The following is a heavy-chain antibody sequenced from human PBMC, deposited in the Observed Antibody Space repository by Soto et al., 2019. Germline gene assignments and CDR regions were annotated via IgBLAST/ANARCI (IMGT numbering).Heavy chain of an antibody. Sequence: QVQLVQSGAEVKKPGSSVKVSCKASGGTFSSYAISWVRQAPGQGLEWMGGIIPIFGTANYAQKSQGRVTITADESTSTAYMELSSLRSEDTAVYYCARGLRGCSGGSCYTSRYYYGMDVWGQGTTVTVSS. D-gene: IGHD2-15*01. CDR1: GGTFSSYA. J-gene: IGHJ6*02. CDR3: ARGLRGCSGGSCYTSRYYYGMDV. V-gene: IGHV1-69*01. CDR2: IIPIFGTA.